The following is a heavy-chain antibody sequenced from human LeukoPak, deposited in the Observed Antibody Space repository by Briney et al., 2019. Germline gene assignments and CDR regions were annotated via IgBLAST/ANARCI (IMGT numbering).Heavy chain of an antibody. CDR1: GGTFSSYA. CDR2: IIPILGTA. CDR3: ASAKVYDSSGYYRLYFDY. V-gene: IGHV1-69*05. Sequence: SVKVSCKASGGTFSSYAISWVRQAPGQGLEWMGGIIPILGTANYAQKFQSRVTITTDESTSTAYMGLSSLRSEDTAVYYCASAKVYDSSGYYRLYFDYWGQGTLVTVSS. D-gene: IGHD3-22*01. J-gene: IGHJ4*02.